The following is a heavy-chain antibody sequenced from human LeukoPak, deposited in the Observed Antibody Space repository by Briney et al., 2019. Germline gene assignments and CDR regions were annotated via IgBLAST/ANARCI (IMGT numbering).Heavy chain of an antibody. CDR3: ARDPVGDWFDP. CDR1: GYSISSGYY. V-gene: IGHV4-38-2*02. CDR2: IYHSGST. D-gene: IGHD3-16*01. J-gene: IGHJ5*02. Sequence: SETLSLTCAVSGYSISSGYYWGWIRQPPGKGLEWIGSIYHSGSTYYNPSPKSRVTISVDTSKNQFSLKLSSVTAADTAVYYCARDPVGDWFDPWGQGTLVTVSS.